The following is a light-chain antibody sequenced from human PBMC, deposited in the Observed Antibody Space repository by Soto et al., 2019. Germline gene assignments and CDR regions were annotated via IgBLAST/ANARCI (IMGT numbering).Light chain of an antibody. Sequence: QSVLTQPPSVSGAPGQRVTISCTGSSSNIGAGYDVHWYQQLPGTAPKLLIYGNSNRPSGVPDRFSGSKSGTSASLAITGLQAEDEADYYCQSYDSSLSPYVFGTGTKGTVL. V-gene: IGLV1-40*01. CDR1: SSNIGAGYD. CDR2: GNS. J-gene: IGLJ1*01. CDR3: QSYDSSLSPYV.